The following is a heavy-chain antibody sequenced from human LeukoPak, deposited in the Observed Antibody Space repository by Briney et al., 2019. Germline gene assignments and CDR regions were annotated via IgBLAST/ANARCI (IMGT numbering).Heavy chain of an antibody. CDR3: ARGQVPITYYDILTGYLYYYYYGMDV. Sequence: ASVKVSCKASGYTFTSYGISWVRQAPGQGLEWMGWISAYNGNTNYAQKFQGRVTMTRNTSISTAYMELSSLRSEDTAVYYCARGQVPITYYDILTGYLYYYYYGMDVWGQGTTVTVSS. V-gene: IGHV1-18*01. CDR1: GYTFTSYG. J-gene: IGHJ6*02. CDR2: ISAYNGNT. D-gene: IGHD3-9*01.